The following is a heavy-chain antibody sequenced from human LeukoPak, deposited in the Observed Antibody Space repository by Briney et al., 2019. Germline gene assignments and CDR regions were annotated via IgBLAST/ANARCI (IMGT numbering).Heavy chain of an antibody. CDR3: AKDRELPHDYFDY. D-gene: IGHD1-26*01. CDR1: GFTFSSYS. Sequence: GGSLRLSCAASGFTFSSYSMNWVRQAPGKGLEWVSSISSSSSYIYYADSVKGRFTISRDNSKNTLYLQMNSLRAEDTAVYYCAKDRELPHDYFDYWGQGTLVTVSS. CDR2: ISSSSSYI. V-gene: IGHV3-21*04. J-gene: IGHJ4*02.